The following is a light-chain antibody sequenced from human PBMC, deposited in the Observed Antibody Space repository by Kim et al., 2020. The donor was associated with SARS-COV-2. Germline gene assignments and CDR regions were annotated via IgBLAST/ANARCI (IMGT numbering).Light chain of an antibody. CDR2: DVS. CDR3: QQYNKWFALS. Sequence: SPAERTTLSCRASQSVSTNLAWYQQKPGQAPRLLIYDVSIRATGVPVRFSGSGSGTEFTLTISNLQSEDFAVYHCQQYNKWFALSFGGGTKVDIK. J-gene: IGKJ4*01. V-gene: IGKV3-15*01. CDR1: QSVSTN.